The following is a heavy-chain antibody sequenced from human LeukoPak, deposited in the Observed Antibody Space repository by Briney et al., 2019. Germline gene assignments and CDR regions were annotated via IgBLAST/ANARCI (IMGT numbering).Heavy chain of an antibody. CDR1: GYTFTGYH. CDR2: INPNSGGT. Sequence: ASVKVSCKASGYTFTGYHMHWVRQAPGQGLEWMGWINPNSGGTNYAQKFQGRVTMTRDTSISTAYMELSRLRSDDTAVYYCASLLREMATIIDAWGQGTLVTVSS. V-gene: IGHV1-2*02. CDR3: ASLLREMATIIDA. J-gene: IGHJ5*02. D-gene: IGHD5-24*01.